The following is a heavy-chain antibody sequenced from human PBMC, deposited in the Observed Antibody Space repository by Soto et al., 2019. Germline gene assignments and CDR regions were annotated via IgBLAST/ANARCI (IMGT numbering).Heavy chain of an antibody. Sequence: QVQLVQSGAEVKNPGASVKVSCKASGYTFTSYGISWVRQAPGQGLEWMGWISAYNGNTNYARKLQGRVTMTTDTSTSTAYMELRSLRSDDTAVYYCARVPIDNYCSGGSCYSVAGGFDIWGQGTMVTVSS. V-gene: IGHV1-18*01. J-gene: IGHJ3*02. CDR1: GYTFTSYG. CDR3: ARVPIDNYCSGGSCYSVAGGFDI. CDR2: ISAYNGNT. D-gene: IGHD2-15*01.